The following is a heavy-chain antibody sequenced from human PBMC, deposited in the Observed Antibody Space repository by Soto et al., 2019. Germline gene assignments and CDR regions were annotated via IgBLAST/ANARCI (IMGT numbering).Heavy chain of an antibody. J-gene: IGHJ4*02. V-gene: IGHV3-74*01. D-gene: IGHD3-9*01. CDR1: GFTFSNYW. CDR2: LNSDGSST. Sequence: GGSLILSNASSGFTFSNYWMHGVRQAPGKGLAWVSRLNSDGSSTSYADAVKGRFTISRDNTKNKLSLQLDSLRTEDSAVYYCARASGYVCLTGYWLDYFDDWGRGTLVTVAS. CDR3: ARASGYVCLTGYWLDYFDD.